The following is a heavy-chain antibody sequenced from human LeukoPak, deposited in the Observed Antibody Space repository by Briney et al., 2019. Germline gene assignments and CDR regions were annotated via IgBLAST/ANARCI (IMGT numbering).Heavy chain of an antibody. V-gene: IGHV3-30*18. D-gene: IGHD1-26*01. Sequence: GRSLRLSCAASGFTLRSYGMHWVRQAPGKGLEWVAVISNDGSNKYYADSVKGRFTISRDNSKNTLYLQMNSLRADDTAVYYCANMEWELPSDYWGQGTLVTVSS. J-gene: IGHJ4*02. CDR3: ANMEWELPSDY. CDR2: ISNDGSNK. CDR1: GFTLRSYG.